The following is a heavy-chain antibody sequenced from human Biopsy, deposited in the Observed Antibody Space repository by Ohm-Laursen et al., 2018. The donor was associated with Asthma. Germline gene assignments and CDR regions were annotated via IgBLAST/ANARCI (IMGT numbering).Heavy chain of an antibody. D-gene: IGHD3-3*01. CDR1: GFSFNSYG. V-gene: IGHV3-30*18. J-gene: IGHJ3*02. CDR3: AKERYYDFWSGYPI. Sequence: SLRLSCSASGFSFNSYGMHWARQAPGKGLEWVAVMSFDGRQTYYADPVKGRFTISRDNSKNTLYLQMNSLRAEDTAVYYCAKERYYDFWSGYPIWGQGTMVTVSS. CDR2: MSFDGRQT.